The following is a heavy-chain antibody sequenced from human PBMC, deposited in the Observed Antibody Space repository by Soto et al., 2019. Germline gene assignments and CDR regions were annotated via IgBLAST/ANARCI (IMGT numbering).Heavy chain of an antibody. CDR2: INPNSGGT. Sequence: RASVKVSCKASGYTFSGYYMHWVRQAPGQGLEWMGWINPNSGGTNYAQKFQGWVTMTRDTSISTAYMELSRLRSDDTAVYYCAKDGSMVRGVQEDRTYYYYGMDVWGQGTTVTVSS. J-gene: IGHJ6*02. CDR1: GYTFSGYY. D-gene: IGHD3-10*01. CDR3: AKDGSMVRGVQEDRTYYYYGMDV. V-gene: IGHV1-2*04.